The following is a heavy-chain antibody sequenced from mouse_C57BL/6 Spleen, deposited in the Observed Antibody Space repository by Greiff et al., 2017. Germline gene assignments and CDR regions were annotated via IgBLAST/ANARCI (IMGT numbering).Heavy chain of an antibody. J-gene: IGHJ4*01. CDR3: ARKGYGSLYAMDY. V-gene: IGHV2-2*01. CDR1: GFSFTSYG. CDR2: IWSGGST. Sequence: VQLQQSGPGLVQPSQSLSITCTVSGFSFTSYGVHWVRQSPGKGLEWLGEIWSGGSTDYNAAFISSLSISKDNSKSKVFLKMNSLQADDTAIYYCARKGYGSLYAMDYWGQGTSVTVSS. D-gene: IGHD1-1*01.